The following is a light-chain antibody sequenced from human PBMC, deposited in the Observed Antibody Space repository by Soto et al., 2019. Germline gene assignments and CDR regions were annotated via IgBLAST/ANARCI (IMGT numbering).Light chain of an antibody. V-gene: IGLV2-14*01. J-gene: IGLJ2*01. CDR1: SSDVGGYNY. CDR2: DVT. Sequence: QSVLTQPASVSGSPGQSITISCTGTSSDVGGYNYVSWYQQHPGKAPKLMIYDVTNRPSGVSNRFSGSKSGSTASLTISGLQAEDEADYYCSSYTSSTSVVFGGGTKATVL. CDR3: SSYTSSTSVV.